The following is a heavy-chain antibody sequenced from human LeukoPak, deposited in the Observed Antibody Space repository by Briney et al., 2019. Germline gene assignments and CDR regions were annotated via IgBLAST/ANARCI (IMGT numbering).Heavy chain of an antibody. CDR1: GGTFSSYA. J-gene: IGHJ6*02. Sequence: VASVKVSCKASGGTFSSYAISWVRQAPGQGLEWMGGIIPIFGTANYAQKFQGRVTITADESTSTAYMELSSLGSEDTAVYYCARGEAPGTVFGGMAVWGQGTAVTVSS. CDR2: IIPIFGTA. D-gene: IGHD3-16*01. V-gene: IGHV1-69*13. CDR3: ARGEAPGTVFGGMAV.